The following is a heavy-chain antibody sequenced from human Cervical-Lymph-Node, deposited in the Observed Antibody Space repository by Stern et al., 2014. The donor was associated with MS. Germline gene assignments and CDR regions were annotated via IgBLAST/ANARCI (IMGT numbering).Heavy chain of an antibody. CDR2: LIPALGST. Sequence: QVQLVQSGAEVKKPGSSVRLSCKASENTFRSNAINWVRQAPGQGLEWMGGLIPALGSTNFAQKFLGRVTITTDESTNTTYMEMSSLRSDDTAVYYCAIRGLGRRQASDFWGQGTLVTVSS. J-gene: IGHJ4*02. CDR3: AIRGLGRRQASDF. CDR1: ENTFRSNA. D-gene: IGHD3/OR15-3a*01. V-gene: IGHV1-69*01.